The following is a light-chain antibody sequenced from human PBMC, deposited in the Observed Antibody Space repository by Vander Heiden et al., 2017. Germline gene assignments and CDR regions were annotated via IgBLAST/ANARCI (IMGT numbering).Light chain of an antibody. V-gene: IGKV1-5*03. CDR2: KAS. CDR3: QQYSSLYT. CDR1: QTITNW. Sequence: DIQMTQSPSTLSASVGDRVTITCRASQTITNWLAWYQQKPGKAPKLLIYKASILENGVPSRFSGSGSGTEFTLTISSLQPDDFATYYCQQYSSLYTFGQGTKLEIK. J-gene: IGKJ2*01.